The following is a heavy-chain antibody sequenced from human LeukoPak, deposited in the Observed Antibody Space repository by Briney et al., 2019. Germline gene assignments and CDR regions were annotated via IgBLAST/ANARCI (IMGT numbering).Heavy chain of an antibody. V-gene: IGHV3-7*01. CDR2: IKQDGSEK. CDR3: ARDCDSGIYEGSWFDP. Sequence: PGGSLRLSCAASGFTFSSYWMSWVRQAPGKGLEWVANIKQDGSEKYYVDSVKGRFTISRDNAKNSLYLQMNSLRAEDTAVYYCARDCDSGIYEGSWFDPWGQGTLVTVSS. D-gene: IGHD3-10*01. CDR1: GFTFSSYW. J-gene: IGHJ5*02.